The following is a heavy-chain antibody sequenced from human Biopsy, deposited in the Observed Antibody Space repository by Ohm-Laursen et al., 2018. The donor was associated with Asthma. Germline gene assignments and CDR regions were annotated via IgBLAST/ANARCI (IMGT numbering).Heavy chain of an antibody. Sequence: LRLSCTASGFTVSSNGMSWVRQPPGKGLEWVSVIYSGGGTFYADSVKGRVTISRDISKNTLSLQMNSLRAEDTAVYYCARTFHFWSPYHAEHYQLWGQGTLVTVPS. J-gene: IGHJ1*01. CDR3: ARTFHFWSPYHAEHYQL. CDR1: GFTVSSNG. V-gene: IGHV3-53*01. CDR2: IYSGGGT. D-gene: IGHD3-3*02.